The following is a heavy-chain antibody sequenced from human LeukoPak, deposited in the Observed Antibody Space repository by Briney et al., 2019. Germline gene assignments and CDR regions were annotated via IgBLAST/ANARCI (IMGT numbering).Heavy chain of an antibody. CDR1: DDSITMYY. CDR3: ARGRVSSSTWHSTYYNYFYMDV. CDR2: VDHTGIT. V-gene: IGHV4-59*01. D-gene: IGHD5-12*01. J-gene: IGHJ6*03. Sequence: SETLSLTCCVSDDSITMYYWTWIRQPPGKGLEWIGYVDHTGITNFSPSLNGRVSISRDTTKNLFSLRVRSVTAADTAVYFCARGRVSSSTWHSTYYNYFYMDVWGKGTTVTVSS.